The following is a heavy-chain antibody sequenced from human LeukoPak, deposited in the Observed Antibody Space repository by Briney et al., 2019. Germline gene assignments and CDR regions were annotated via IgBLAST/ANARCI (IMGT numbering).Heavy chain of an antibody. D-gene: IGHD3-10*01. V-gene: IGHV3-30*18. CDR1: GFTFSSYG. Sequence: PGGSLRLSCAASGFTFSSYGMHWVRQAPGKGLEWVAVISYDGSNKYYADSVKGRFTISRDNSKNTLYLQMNSLRAEDTAVYYCAKDSGWFGDPQIGYFDYWGQGTLVTVSS. CDR2: ISYDGSNK. CDR3: AKDSGWFGDPQIGYFDY. J-gene: IGHJ4*02.